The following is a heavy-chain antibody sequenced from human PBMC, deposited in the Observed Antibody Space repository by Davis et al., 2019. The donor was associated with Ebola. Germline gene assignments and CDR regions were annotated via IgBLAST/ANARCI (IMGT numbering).Heavy chain of an antibody. D-gene: IGHD5-18*01. J-gene: IGHJ4*02. Sequence: GESLKISCAASGFTFSSYWMSWVRQAPGKGLEWVANIKQDGSEKYYVDSVKGRFTISRDNSKNTLYLQMNSLRAEDTAVYYCARTILLRGYSYGYGYWGQGTLVTVSS. CDR2: IKQDGSEK. CDR3: ARTILLRGYSYGYGY. CDR1: GFTFSSYW. V-gene: IGHV3-7*03.